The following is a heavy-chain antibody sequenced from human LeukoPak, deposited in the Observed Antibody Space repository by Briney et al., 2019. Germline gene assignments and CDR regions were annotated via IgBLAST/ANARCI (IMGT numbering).Heavy chain of an antibody. Sequence: GGSLRLSCAASGFTFTNYWLSWVRQGPGKGLEWVANIKIDGSERYYVDSVKGRFTISRDNAKNPLYLQMNSLRVEDTAVYYCARDGIDGFIDFWGQGTLVTVAS. J-gene: IGHJ4*02. CDR1: GFTFTNYW. CDR2: IKIDGSER. V-gene: IGHV3-7*01. D-gene: IGHD5-24*01. CDR3: ARDGIDGFIDF.